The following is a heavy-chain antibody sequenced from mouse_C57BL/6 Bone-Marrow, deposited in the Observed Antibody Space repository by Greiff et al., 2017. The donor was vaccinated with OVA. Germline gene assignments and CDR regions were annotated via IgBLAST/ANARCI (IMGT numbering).Heavy chain of an antibody. CDR2: IYPGDGDT. CDR3: AREGLRRRGYFDY. V-gene: IGHV1-82*01. D-gene: IGHD2-4*01. J-gene: IGHJ2*01. CDR1: GYAFSSSW. Sequence: QVHVKQSGPELVKPGASVKISCKASGYAFSSSWMNWVKQRPGKGLEWIGRIYPGDGDTNYNGKFKGKATLTADKSSSTAYMQLSSLTSEDSAVYFCAREGLRRRGYFDYWGQGTTLTVSS.